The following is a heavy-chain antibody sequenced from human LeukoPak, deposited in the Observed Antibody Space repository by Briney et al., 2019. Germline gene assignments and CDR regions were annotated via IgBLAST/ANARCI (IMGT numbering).Heavy chain of an antibody. Sequence: GRSLRLSCAASGFTFSSYAMHWVRQAPGKGLEWVAVISYDGSNKYYADSVKGRFTISRGNSKNTLYLQMNSLRAEDAAVYYCASPEGYSYGFDYWGQGTLVTVSS. V-gene: IGHV3-30*14. CDR3: ASPEGYSYGFDY. D-gene: IGHD5-18*01. CDR1: GFTFSSYA. CDR2: ISYDGSNK. J-gene: IGHJ4*02.